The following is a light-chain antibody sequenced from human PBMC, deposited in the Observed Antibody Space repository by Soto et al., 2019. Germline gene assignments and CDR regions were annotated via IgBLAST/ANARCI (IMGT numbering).Light chain of an antibody. V-gene: IGLV2-8*01. CDR3: SSFAARNIHV. CDR1: SSDVGGYNY. CDR2: EVN. J-gene: IGLJ1*01. Sequence: QSVLTQPPSASGSPGQSVTISCTGTSSDVGGYNYVSWYQQRPGKAPTLMIYEVNKRPSGVPDRFSGSKSGNTASLTVSGLQAEDEADYYCSSFAARNIHVFGTGTKVTVL.